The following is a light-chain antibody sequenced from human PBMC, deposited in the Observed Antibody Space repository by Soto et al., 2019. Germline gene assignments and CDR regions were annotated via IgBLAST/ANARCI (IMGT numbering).Light chain of an antibody. CDR1: SSDVGSYNR. J-gene: IGLJ1*01. Sequence: QSALTQPPSVSGSPGQSVAISCTGTSSDVGSYNRVAWYQQPPGTAPKLIIYDVTNRPSGVPDRFSGSKSGNTASLTISGLQAEDEADYYCNSFTTSSNYVFGTGTKVTVL. V-gene: IGLV2-18*02. CDR3: NSFTTSSNYV. CDR2: DVT.